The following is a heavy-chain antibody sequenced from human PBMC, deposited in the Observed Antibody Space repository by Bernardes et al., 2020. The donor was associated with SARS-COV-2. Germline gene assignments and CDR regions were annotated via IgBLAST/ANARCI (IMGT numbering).Heavy chain of an antibody. Sequence: AGGKDYCKASGYTLPTYYMHCVRQAPGRGLEWMGIIDPSDGTTRYAQRFQGRVTMTRDTSTSTVYLELSGLRSDDTAVYYCARAPSDYYGMDVWGKGTTVTVSS. CDR3: ARAPSDYYGMDV. J-gene: IGHJ6*04. CDR1: GYTLPTYY. D-gene: IGHD1-26*01. CDR2: IDPSDGTT. V-gene: IGHV1-46*01.